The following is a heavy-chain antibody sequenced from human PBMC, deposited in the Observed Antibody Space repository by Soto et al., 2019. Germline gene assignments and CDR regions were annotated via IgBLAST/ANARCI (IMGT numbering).Heavy chain of an antibody. V-gene: IGHV3-30-3*01. J-gene: IGHJ4*02. D-gene: IGHD5-12*01. Sequence: GGSLRLSCAASGFTFSSYAMHWVRQAPGKGLEWVAVISYDGSNKYYPNSVKGRFTDSGNNYKNTLYLQMNSLRAEDTAVDYCARDRGIVATIGYFDYWGQGTLVTVSS. CDR1: GFTFSSYA. CDR2: ISYDGSNK. CDR3: ARDRGIVATIGYFDY.